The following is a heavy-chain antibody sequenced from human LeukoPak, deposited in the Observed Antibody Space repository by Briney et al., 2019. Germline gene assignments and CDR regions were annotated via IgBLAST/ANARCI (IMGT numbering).Heavy chain of an antibody. J-gene: IGHJ6*02. CDR3: ARDELYYYGSGKLRNYGMDV. CDR1: GYTFTSYG. V-gene: IGHV1-18*01. CDR2: ISAYNGNT. Sequence: ASVKVSCKASGYTFTSYGISWVRQAPGQGLEWMGWISAYNGNTNYAQKLQGRVTMTTDTSTSTAYMELRSLRSDDTAVYYCARDELYYYGSGKLRNYGMDVWGQGTTVTVSS. D-gene: IGHD3-10*01.